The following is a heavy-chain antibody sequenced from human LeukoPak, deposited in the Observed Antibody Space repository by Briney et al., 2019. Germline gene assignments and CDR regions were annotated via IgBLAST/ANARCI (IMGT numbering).Heavy chain of an antibody. CDR3: ARDRSWNPYYFDY. CDR2: ISSSSSYI. D-gene: IGHD1-1*01. J-gene: IGHJ4*02. V-gene: IGHV3-21*01. CDR1: GFTFSSYS. Sequence: GGSLRLSCAASGFTFSSYSMNWVRQAPGKGLEWVSSISSSSSYIYYADSVKGRFTIPRDNAKNSLYLQMNSLRAEDTAVYYCARDRSWNPYYFDYWGQGTLVTVSS.